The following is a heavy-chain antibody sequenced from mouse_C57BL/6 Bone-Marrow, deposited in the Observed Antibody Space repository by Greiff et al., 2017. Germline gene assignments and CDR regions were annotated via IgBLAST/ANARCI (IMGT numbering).Heavy chain of an antibody. Sequence: EVQLVESEGGLVQPGSSMKLSCTASGFTFSDYYMAWVRQVPEKGLEWVANITYDGSSTYYLDSLKSRFIISRDNAKNILYLQMSSLKSEDTATYYCARESSLNGDYDGGFAYWGQGTLVTVSA. J-gene: IGHJ3*01. CDR1: GFTFSDYY. CDR3: ARESSLNGDYDGGFAY. V-gene: IGHV5-16*01. D-gene: IGHD2-4*01. CDR2: ITYDGSST.